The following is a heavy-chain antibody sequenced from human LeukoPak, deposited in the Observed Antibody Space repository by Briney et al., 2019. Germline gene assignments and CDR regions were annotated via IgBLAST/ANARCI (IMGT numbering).Heavy chain of an antibody. J-gene: IGHJ4*02. V-gene: IGHV1-18*01. D-gene: IGHD3-22*01. CDR1: GYTFTSYG. Sequence: ASVKVSCKASGYTFTSYGISWVRQAPGQGLEWMGWISAYNGNTNYAQKLQGRVTMTTDTSTSTAYMELRSLRSDDTAVYYCARVVVDYYDTSGYHDYWGQGTLVTVSS. CDR2: ISAYNGNT. CDR3: ARVVVDYYDTSGYHDY.